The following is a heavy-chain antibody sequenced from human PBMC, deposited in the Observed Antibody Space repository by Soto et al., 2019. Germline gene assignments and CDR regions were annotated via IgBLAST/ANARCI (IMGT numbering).Heavy chain of an antibody. J-gene: IGHJ6*01. D-gene: IGHD3-10*01. V-gene: IGHV3-23*01. CDR1: GFTFSNYH. Sequence: PGGSLRLSCVASGFTFSNYHMDWVRQTSGKGLESICSISGSDGRTYYTDSVKGRFTISRDNSKNTLYLQMNNVRVDDTAVYYCARILSMVEHYSYGLDVWGQGPTVT. CDR3: ARILSMVEHYSYGLDV. CDR2: ISGSDGRT.